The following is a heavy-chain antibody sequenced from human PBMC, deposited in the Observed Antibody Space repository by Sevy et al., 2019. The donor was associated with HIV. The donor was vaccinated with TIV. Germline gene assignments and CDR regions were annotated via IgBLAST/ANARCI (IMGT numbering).Heavy chain of an antibody. V-gene: IGHV1-2*02. CDR1: ADTFTAYY. CDR2: INPNSGDR. Sequence: ASVKVSCKASADTFTAYYMHWVRQAPGQGLEWMGCINPNSGDRSYAQKFQGRVTMTTDTSISTAYMTLTRLGSDDTAVCYGAREGRIFEGGGWIDPWGQGTLVTVSS. CDR3: AREGRIFEGGGWIDP. D-gene: IGHD3-3*01. J-gene: IGHJ5*02.